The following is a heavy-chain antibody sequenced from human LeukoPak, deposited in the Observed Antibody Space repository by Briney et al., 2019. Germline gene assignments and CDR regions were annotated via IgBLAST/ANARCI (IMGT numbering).Heavy chain of an antibody. J-gene: IGHJ4*02. V-gene: IGHV3-23*01. D-gene: IGHD3-22*01. Sequence: GGSLRLSCAASGFTLSSYAMSWVRQAPGKGLEWVSRISGSGGSTYYADSVKGRFTISRDNYKNTLYLQMNSLRAEDTAVNYCAKDYDSSGYYPDYWGQGTLVTVSS. CDR3: AKDYDSSGYYPDY. CDR2: ISGSGGST. CDR1: GFTLSSYA.